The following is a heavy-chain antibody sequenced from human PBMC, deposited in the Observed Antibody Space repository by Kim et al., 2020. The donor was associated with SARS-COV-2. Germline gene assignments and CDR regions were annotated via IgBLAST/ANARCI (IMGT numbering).Heavy chain of an antibody. CDR1: GFTLSNYG. J-gene: IGHJ6*01. CDR3: AKTDATHYYYYYGMDV. V-gene: IGHV3-30*18. CDR2: VAYDGSDK. Sequence: GGSLRLSCAASGFTLSNYGMHWVRQAPGKGLEWVAGVAYDGSDKYYADSVKGRFTITRDNSKNTLSLQMNSLIAEDTAMYYCAKTDATHYYYYYGMDVRG.